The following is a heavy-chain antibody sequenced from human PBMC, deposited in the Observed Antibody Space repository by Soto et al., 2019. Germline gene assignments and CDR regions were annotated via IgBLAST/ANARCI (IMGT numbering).Heavy chain of an antibody. J-gene: IGHJ4*02. CDR3: ASDSCGGDCSSDY. CDR2: IIPIFGTA. D-gene: IGHD2-21*02. CDR1: GGTFSSYA. Sequence: SVKVSCKASGGTFSSYAISWVRQAPGQGLEWMGGIIPIFGTANYAQKFQGRVTITADESTSTAYMELSSLRSEDTAVYYCASDSCGGDCSSDYWGQGTLVTVSS. V-gene: IGHV1-69*13.